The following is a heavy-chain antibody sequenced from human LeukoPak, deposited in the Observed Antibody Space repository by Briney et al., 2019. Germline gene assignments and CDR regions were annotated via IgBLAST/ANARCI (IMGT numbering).Heavy chain of an antibody. V-gene: IGHV3-23*01. CDR1: GFTFSSYA. J-gene: IGHJ4*02. CDR2: ISGSGGST. Sequence: PGGSLRLSCAASGFTFSSYAMSWVRQAPGKGLGWVSAISGSGGSTYYADSVKGRFTISRVNSKNTLYLQMNSLRAEDTAVYYCAKAPSLFCSGGSCLFDYWGQGTLVTVSS. D-gene: IGHD2-15*01. CDR3: AKAPSLFCSGGSCLFDY.